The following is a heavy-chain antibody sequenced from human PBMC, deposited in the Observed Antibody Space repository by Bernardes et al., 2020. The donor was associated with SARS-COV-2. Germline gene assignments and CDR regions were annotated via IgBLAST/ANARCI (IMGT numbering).Heavy chain of an antibody. CDR2: ISGSGDST. CDR1: GFTFSTYA. D-gene: IGHD1-26*01. V-gene: IGHV3-23*01. Sequence: GSLSPSCAASGFTFSTYAMTWVRPAPGKGVEWVSGISGSGDSTYYADSVKGRFTISRDNSKNTLFLQMDSLRADDTAVYYCAKGPEWEVLVWFDSWGQGTLVTVSS. CDR3: AKGPEWEVLVWFDS. J-gene: IGHJ5*01.